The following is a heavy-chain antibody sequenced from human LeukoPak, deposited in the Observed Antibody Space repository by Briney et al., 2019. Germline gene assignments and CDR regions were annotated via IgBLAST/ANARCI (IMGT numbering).Heavy chain of an antibody. V-gene: IGHV3-74*03. Sequence: AGGSLRLSCVASEFTFSSYWMHCVRQAPGEGLVWVSVINSDGSTTLYADSVKGRFTISRDNAKNTLYLQMNSLRAEDTAVYYCAGLRGKITTIDYWGQGTLVTVSS. D-gene: IGHD4-11*01. CDR2: INSDGSTT. CDR3: AGLRGKITTIDY. J-gene: IGHJ4*02. CDR1: EFTFSSYW.